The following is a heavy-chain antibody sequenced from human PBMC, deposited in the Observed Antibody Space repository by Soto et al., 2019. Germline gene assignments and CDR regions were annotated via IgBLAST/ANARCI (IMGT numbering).Heavy chain of an antibody. J-gene: IGHJ4*02. Sequence: QVQLVQSGAEVKKPGASVKVSCKASGYSFTGYQMHWVRQAPGQGLEWMGWINPKTGGTNYAQKFQGWVTMTRDTASHTAYMELGRPRSDDTAIYYCARGVVYAPGVFDYWGQGTLVTVSS. D-gene: IGHD2-8*02. CDR3: ARGVVYAPGVFDY. V-gene: IGHV1-2*04. CDR2: INPKTGGT. CDR1: GYSFTGYQ.